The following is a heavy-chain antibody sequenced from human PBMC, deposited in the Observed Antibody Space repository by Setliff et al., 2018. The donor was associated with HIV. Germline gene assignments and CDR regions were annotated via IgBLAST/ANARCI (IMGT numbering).Heavy chain of an antibody. CDR1: GDSISTDNYH. Sequence: SETLSLTCTVSGDSISTDNYHWGWIRQPPGKGLEWIGRIYYTGFTDYNPSLKSRLTMSVDTSKNQFSLKLSSVTAADTAVYFCARSIYGSGSYPLDYWGQGILVTSPQ. J-gene: IGHJ4*02. V-gene: IGHV4-39*07. CDR2: IYYTGFT. CDR3: ARSIYGSGSYPLDY. D-gene: IGHD3-10*01.